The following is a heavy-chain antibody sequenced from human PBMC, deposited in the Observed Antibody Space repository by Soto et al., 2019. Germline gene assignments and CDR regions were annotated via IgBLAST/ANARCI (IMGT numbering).Heavy chain of an antibody. CDR2: ITSASDYI. J-gene: IGHJ3*02. CDR3: ARVGTGSSKPLDI. D-gene: IGHD3-9*01. Sequence: GGSLRLSCVASGFMFTRSTMNWVRQAPGKGLEWVSSITSASDYIFYADSVKGRFTISRDNAKNSLYLQMNSLRAEDTAVYYCARVGTGSSKPLDIWGQGNMVTVSS. CDR1: GFMFTRST. V-gene: IGHV3-21*01.